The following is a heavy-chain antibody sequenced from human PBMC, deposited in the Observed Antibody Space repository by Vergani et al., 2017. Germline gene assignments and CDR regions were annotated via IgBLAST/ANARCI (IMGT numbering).Heavy chain of an antibody. J-gene: IGHJ6*02. D-gene: IGHD3-22*01. Sequence: EVQLLESGGGLVQPGGSLRLSCAASGFTFSSYAMSWVRQAPGKGLEWVSAMSGSGGSTYYADSVKGRFTISRDNAKNTLYLQMNSLRAEGTAVYYCAKDGDRSGYYRDAGYGMDVWGQGTTVTVSS. CDR2: MSGSGGST. CDR1: GFTFSSYA. V-gene: IGHV3-23*01. CDR3: AKDGDRSGYYRDAGYGMDV.